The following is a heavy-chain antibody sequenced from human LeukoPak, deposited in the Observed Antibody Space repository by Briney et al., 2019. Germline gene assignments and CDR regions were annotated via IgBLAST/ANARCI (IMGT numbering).Heavy chain of an antibody. CDR3: ATILGYYYYYMDV. V-gene: IGHV1-69*05. Sequence: SVNVSCKASGGTFSSYAISWVRQAPGQGLEWMGGIIPIFGTANYAQKFQGRVTITTDESTSTAYMELSSLRSEDTAVYYCATILGYYYYYMDVWGKGTTVTVSS. J-gene: IGHJ6*03. D-gene: IGHD3-16*01. CDR2: IIPIFGTA. CDR1: GGTFSSYA.